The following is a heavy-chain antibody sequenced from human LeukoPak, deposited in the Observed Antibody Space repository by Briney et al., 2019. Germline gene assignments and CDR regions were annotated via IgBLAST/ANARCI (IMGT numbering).Heavy chain of an antibody. J-gene: IGHJ3*02. D-gene: IGHD5-24*01. CDR3: ARDGVEMATMDAFDI. CDR2: IKEDGSEI. Sequence: GGSLRHSCAASGFTSTTYWMSWVRQAPEKGLEWVANIKEDGSEIHYVDSVKGRFTISRDNAENSLYLQMDSLRAEDTAVYYCARDGVEMATMDAFDIWGQGTMVTVSS. CDR1: GFTSTTYW. V-gene: IGHV3-7*03.